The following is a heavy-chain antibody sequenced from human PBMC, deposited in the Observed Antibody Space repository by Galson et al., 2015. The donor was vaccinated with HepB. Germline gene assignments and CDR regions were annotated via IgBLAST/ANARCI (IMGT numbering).Heavy chain of an antibody. V-gene: IGHV1-46*03. J-gene: IGHJ4*02. Sequence: SVQVSCKASGYTFTSYYMHWVRQAPGQGLEWMGIINPSGGSTSYAQKFQGRVTMTRDTSTSTVYMELSSLRSEDTAVYYCAWREGQQLVDYWGQGTLVTVSS. CDR2: INPSGGST. CDR3: AWREGQQLVDY. D-gene: IGHD6-6*01. CDR1: GYTFTSYY.